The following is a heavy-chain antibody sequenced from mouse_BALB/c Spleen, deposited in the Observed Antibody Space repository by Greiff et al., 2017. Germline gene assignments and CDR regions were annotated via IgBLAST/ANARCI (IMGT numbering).Heavy chain of an antibody. CDR1: GYTFTDYA. J-gene: IGHJ3*01. D-gene: IGHD2-1*01. Sequence: VKLLESGPELVRPGESVKISCKGSGYTFTDYAMHWVKQSHAKSLEWIGVISIYYDNTNYNQKFKGKATMTVDKSSSTAYMELARLTSEDSAIYYCARWGGNYTYWGQGTLVTVSA. CDR2: ISIYYDNT. V-gene: IGHV1-67*01. CDR3: ARWGGNYTY.